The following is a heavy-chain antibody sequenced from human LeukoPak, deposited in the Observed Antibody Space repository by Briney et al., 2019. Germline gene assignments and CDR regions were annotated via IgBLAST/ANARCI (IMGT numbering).Heavy chain of an antibody. D-gene: IGHD3-22*01. CDR1: GGSISSSNW. CDR3: ARVQPYYYDSSGYGWLDY. V-gene: IGHV4-4*02. J-gene: IGHJ4*02. CDR2: IYHSGST. Sequence: SGTLSLTCAVSGGSISSSNWWSWVRQPPGKGLEWIGEIYHSGSTNYNPSLKSRVTISIDKSKNQFSLKLSSVTAADTAVYYCARVQPYYYDSSGYGWLDYWGQGTLVTVSS.